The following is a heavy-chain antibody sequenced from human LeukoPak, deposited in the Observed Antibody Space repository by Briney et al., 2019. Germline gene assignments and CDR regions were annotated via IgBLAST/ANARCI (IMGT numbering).Heavy chain of an antibody. V-gene: IGHV3-15*01. CDR3: TTDPLYYYDSSGT. CDR1: GFTFNHAW. J-gene: IGHJ4*02. Sequence: GGSLRLSCAASGFTFNHAWMSWVRQAPGKGLEWVGRIKSKTDGGTTDYAAPVKGRFTISRDDSKNTLYLQMNSLKTEDTAVYYCTTDPLYYYDSSGTWGQGTLVTVSS. D-gene: IGHD3-22*01. CDR2: IKSKTDGGTT.